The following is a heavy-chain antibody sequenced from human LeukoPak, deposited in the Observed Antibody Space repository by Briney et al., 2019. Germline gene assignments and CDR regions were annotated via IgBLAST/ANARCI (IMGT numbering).Heavy chain of an antibody. V-gene: IGHV3-21*01. D-gene: IGHD3-10*01. J-gene: IGHJ5*02. CDR1: GFTFSSYS. CDR2: ISSSSSYI. Sequence: GGSLRLSCAASGFTFSSYSMNWVRQAPGKGLEWVSSISSSSSYIYYADSVKGRFTISRDNAKNSLYLQMNSLRAEDTAVYYCAGSVWFGELLTRDGGWFDPWGQGTLVTVSS. CDR3: AGSVWFGELLTRDGGWFDP.